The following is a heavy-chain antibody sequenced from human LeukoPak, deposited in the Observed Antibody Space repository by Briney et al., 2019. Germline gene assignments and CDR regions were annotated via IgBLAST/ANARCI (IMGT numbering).Heavy chain of an antibody. CDR2: INPNSGGT. V-gene: IGHV1-2*02. D-gene: IGHD6-19*01. CDR3: ARGRVPPNTNRDFYYYYYMDV. Sequence: GAPVKVSCKASGYTFTGYYMHWVRQAPGQGLECMGWINPNSGGTKYAQKFQGRVTMTRDTSISTAYMELSNLKSDDMALHYCARGRVPPNTNRDFYYYYYMDVWGTGTTVTVSS. J-gene: IGHJ6*03. CDR1: GYTFTGYY.